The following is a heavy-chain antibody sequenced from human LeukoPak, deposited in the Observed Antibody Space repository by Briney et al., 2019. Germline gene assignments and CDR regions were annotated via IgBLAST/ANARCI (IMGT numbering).Heavy chain of an antibody. V-gene: IGHV3-48*03. CDR1: GFTFSSYE. CDR3: ARDLGHGEYTYGCHGY. D-gene: IGHD4-17*01. Sequence: GGSLRLSCAASGFTFSSYEMTWVRQAPGKGLEWVSYISSSGRVTHYADSVRGRFTISRDDAKNSLYLQTNSLRAEDTAIYYCARDLGHGEYTYGCHGYRGQGTLVAVSS. CDR2: ISSSGRVT. J-gene: IGHJ4*02.